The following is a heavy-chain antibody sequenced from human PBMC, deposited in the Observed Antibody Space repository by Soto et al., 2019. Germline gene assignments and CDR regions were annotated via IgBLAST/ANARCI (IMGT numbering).Heavy chain of an antibody. CDR3: ARTPRSMYSSSLDV. V-gene: IGHV4-39*01. D-gene: IGHD6-13*01. CDR2: IYYSGST. CDR1: GGSISSSSYY. Sequence: SETLSLTCTVSGGSISSSSYYWGWIRQPPGKGLEWIGSIYYSGSTYYNPSLKSRVTISVDTSKNQFSLKLSSVTAADTAVYYCARTPRSMYSSSLDVWGQGTTVTVSS. J-gene: IGHJ6*02.